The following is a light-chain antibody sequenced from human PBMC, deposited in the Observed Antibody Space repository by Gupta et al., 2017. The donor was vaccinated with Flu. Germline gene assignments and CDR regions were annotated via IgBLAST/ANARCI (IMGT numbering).Light chain of an antibody. CDR1: NIGSKS. Sequence: SCVMTQPPSVSVAPGQTARITWWGNNIGSKSVHWYQQKPGQAPVLVVYDDSDRPSGIPERFSGSNSGNTATLTISRVEAGDEADYYCQVWDSISDPVVFGGGTKLTVL. V-gene: IGLV3-21*02. CDR2: DDS. J-gene: IGLJ2*01. CDR3: QVWDSISDPVV.